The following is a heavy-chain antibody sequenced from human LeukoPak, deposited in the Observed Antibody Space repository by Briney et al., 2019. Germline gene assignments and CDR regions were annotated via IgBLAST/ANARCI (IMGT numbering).Heavy chain of an antibody. V-gene: IGHV1-46*01. J-gene: IGHJ4*02. Sequence: ASVKVSCKASGYTFTGYYMHWVRQAPGQGLEWMGIINPSGGSTSYAQKFQGRVTMTRDTSTSTVYVELSSLRSEDTAVYYCARDRCSSTSCYVLFDYWGQGTLVTVSS. D-gene: IGHD2-2*01. CDR2: INPSGGST. CDR1: GYTFTGYY. CDR3: ARDRCSSTSCYVLFDY.